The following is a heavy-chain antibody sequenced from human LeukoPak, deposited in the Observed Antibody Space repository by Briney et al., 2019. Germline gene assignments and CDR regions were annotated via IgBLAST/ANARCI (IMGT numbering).Heavy chain of an antibody. V-gene: IGHV3-23*01. Sequence: GGSLRLSCAASEFTFSSYAMSWVRQAPGKGLEWVSTISDSGVSTYYADSVKGRFTISRDNSNNTLFLQMNSLRAEDTAVYYCAKVGGSSSWYLKYDNWGQGTLVTVSS. J-gene: IGHJ4*02. CDR3: AKVGGSSSWYLKYDN. CDR1: EFTFSSYA. D-gene: IGHD6-13*01. CDR2: ISDSGVST.